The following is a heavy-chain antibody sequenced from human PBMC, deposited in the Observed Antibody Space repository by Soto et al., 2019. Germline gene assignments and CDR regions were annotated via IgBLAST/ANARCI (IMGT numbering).Heavy chain of an antibody. CDR3: ATEYSSHDYGDSHYYGMDV. CDR1: GYTLTELS. V-gene: IGHV1-24*01. J-gene: IGHJ6*02. Sequence: ASVKVSCKVSGYTLTELSMHWVRQAPGKGLEWMGGFDPEDGETIYAQKFQGRVTMTEDTSTDTAYMELSSLRSEDTAVYYCATEYSSHDYGDSHYYGMDVWGQGTTVTVSS. D-gene: IGHD4-17*01. CDR2: FDPEDGET.